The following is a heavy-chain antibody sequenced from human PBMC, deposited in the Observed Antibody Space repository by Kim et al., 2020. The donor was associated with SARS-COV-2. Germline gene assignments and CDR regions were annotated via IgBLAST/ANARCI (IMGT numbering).Heavy chain of an antibody. V-gene: IGHV5-51*01. Sequence: PSFQGQVTISADKSISTAYLQWSSLKASDTAMYYCARPTYYGSGRGWFDPWGQGTLVTVSS. CDR3: ARPTYYGSGRGWFDP. J-gene: IGHJ5*02. D-gene: IGHD3-10*01.